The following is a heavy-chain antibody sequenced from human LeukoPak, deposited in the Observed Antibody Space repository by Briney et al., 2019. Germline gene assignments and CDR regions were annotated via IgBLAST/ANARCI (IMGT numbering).Heavy chain of an antibody. CDR1: GGSISSHY. V-gene: IGHV4-59*11. Sequence: SETLSLTCTVSGGSISSHYWSWIRQPPGKGLEWIGYIYYSGSTNYNPSLKSRVTISVDTSKNQFSLKLSSVTAADTAVYYCARVAYYGGNKLFDYWGQGTLITVSS. D-gene: IGHD4-23*01. CDR2: IYYSGST. J-gene: IGHJ4*02. CDR3: ARVAYYGGNKLFDY.